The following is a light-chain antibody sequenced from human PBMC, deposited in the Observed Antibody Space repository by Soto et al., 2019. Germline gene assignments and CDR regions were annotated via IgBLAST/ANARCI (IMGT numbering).Light chain of an antibody. CDR1: QTISSN. CDR3: QQRSNWPPT. CDR2: DTS. V-gene: IGKV3-11*01. J-gene: IGKJ4*01. Sequence: EIVLSQSPATLSLSPGERATLSCRASQTISSNLGWYQQKPGQGPRLLIYDTSNRATGIPARFSGSGSGTDFTLTISSLEPEDFAVYYCQQRSNWPPTFGGGTKVEIK.